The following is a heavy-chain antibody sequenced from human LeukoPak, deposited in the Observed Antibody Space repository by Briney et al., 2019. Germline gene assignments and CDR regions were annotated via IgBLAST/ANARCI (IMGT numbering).Heavy chain of an antibody. CDR1: GGSISSYY. J-gene: IGHJ4*02. D-gene: IGHD5-12*01. CDR2: IYYSGST. Sequence: SETLSLTCTVSGGSISSYYWSWIRQPPGKGLEWIGYIYYSGSTNYNPSLKSRVTISVDTSKNQFSLKLNSVTAADTAVYYCARSIVATTIDYWGQGTLVTVSS. CDR3: ARSIVATTIDY. V-gene: IGHV4-59*01.